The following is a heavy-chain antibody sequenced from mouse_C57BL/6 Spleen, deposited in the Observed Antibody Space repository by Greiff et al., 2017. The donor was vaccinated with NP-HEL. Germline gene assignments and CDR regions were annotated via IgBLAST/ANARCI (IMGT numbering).Heavy chain of an antibody. CDR1: GYAFSSSW. D-gene: IGHD1-1*01. J-gene: IGHJ2*01. Sequence: QVQLKESGPELVKPGASVKISCKASGYAFSSSWMNWVKQRPGKGLEWIGRIYPGDGDTNYNGKFKGKATLTADKSSSTAYMQLSSLTSEDSAVYFCARYYYGSSSPYYFDYWGQGTTLTVSS. V-gene: IGHV1-82*01. CDR2: IYPGDGDT. CDR3: ARYYYGSSSPYYFDY.